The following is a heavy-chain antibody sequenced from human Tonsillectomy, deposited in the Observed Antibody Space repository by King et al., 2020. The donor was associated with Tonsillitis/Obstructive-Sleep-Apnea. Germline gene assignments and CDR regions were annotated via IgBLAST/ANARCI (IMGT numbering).Heavy chain of an antibody. J-gene: IGHJ4*02. CDR2: IYHSGST. CDR3: ASFVSVGVVTY. CDR1: GGSISSGGYS. D-gene: IGHD3-3*01. V-gene: IGHV4-30-2*01. Sequence: QLQESGSGLVKPSQTLSLTCAVSGGSISSGGYSWSWIRQPPGQGLEWIGYIYHSGSTYYNPSLKSRVTISVDRSKNQFSLKLRSVTAADTAVYYCASFVSVGVVTYWGQGTLVTVSS.